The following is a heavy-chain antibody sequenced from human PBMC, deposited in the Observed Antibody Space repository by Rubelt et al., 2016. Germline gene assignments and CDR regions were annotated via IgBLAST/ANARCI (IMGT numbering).Heavy chain of an antibody. CDR1: GGSISSYY. CDR2: IYSSGIT. J-gene: IGHJ6*02. CDR3: AGDSGGGYYYYYNGMDV. V-gene: IGHV4-4*07. D-gene: IGHD2-15*01. Sequence: QVQLQESGPGLVKPSETLSLTCTVSGGSISSYYWSWIRQPAGKGLEWIGRIYSSGITNYNPSLKSRVIMSVDTSKNQFSLKLSSVTAADTAVDDGAGDSGGGYYYYYNGMDVWGQGTTVTVSS.